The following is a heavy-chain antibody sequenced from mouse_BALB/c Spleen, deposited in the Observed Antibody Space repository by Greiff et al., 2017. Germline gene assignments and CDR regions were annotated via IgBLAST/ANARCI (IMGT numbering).Heavy chain of an antibody. Sequence: EVQRVESGGGLVKPGGSLKLSCAASGFTFSSYTMSWVRQTPEKRLEWVATISSGGSYTYYPDSVKGRFTISRDNAKNTLYLQMSSLKSEDTAMYYCSRAALGGRCPWFAYWGQGTLVTVSA. CDR2: ISSGGSYT. D-gene: IGHD1-1*02. J-gene: IGHJ3*01. CDR1: GFTFSSYT. V-gene: IGHV5-6-4*01. CDR3: SRAALGGRCPWFAY.